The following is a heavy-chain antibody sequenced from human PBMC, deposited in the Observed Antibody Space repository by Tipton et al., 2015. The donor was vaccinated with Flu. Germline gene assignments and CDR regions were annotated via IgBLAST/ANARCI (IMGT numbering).Heavy chain of an antibody. CDR1: GFTFNSYE. Sequence: SLRLSCAASGFTFNSYEMNWVRQAPGKGLEWVSYISSSGSTIYYADSVKGRFTISRDNAKNSLYLQMNSLRAEDTAVYYCARSERYYDFWSGPCTLDVWGQGTTVTVSS. V-gene: IGHV3-48*03. CDR3: ARSERYYDFWSGPCTLDV. D-gene: IGHD3-3*01. CDR2: ISSSGSTI. J-gene: IGHJ6*02.